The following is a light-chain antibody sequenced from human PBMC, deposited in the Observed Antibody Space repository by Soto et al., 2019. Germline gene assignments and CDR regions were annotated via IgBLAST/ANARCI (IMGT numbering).Light chain of an antibody. Sequence: DIHMTQSPSTLSAYVGGRVTITCRASQSISSWLAWYQQKPGKAPKLLIYGASNLESGVPSRFSGSGSGTEFTLTISSLQPDDFATYYCQQYATYGTFGQGTKVDIK. J-gene: IGKJ1*01. V-gene: IGKV1-5*01. CDR1: QSISSW. CDR3: QQYATYGT. CDR2: GAS.